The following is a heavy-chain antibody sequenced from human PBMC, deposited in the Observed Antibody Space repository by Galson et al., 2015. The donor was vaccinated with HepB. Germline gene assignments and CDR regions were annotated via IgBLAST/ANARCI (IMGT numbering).Heavy chain of an antibody. CDR3: AKGHFGRYNEYFQH. CDR2: ISWNSGLK. CDR1: GFTFDNFA. Sequence: SLRLSCAASGFTFDNFAMYWVRQAPGKGLEWVSSISWNSGLKGYADSVKGRFTISRDNARNSLYLQMDSLRVEDTAFYYCAKGHFGRYNEYFQHWGQGTLVTVSS. D-gene: IGHD6-19*01. V-gene: IGHV3-9*01. J-gene: IGHJ1*01.